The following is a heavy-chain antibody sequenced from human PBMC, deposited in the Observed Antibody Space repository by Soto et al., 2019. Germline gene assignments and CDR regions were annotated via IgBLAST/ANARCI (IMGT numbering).Heavy chain of an antibody. CDR1: GGSFSGYY. CDR2: INHSGST. CDR3: ASQGLLGSGYDMG. D-gene: IGHD5-12*01. J-gene: IGHJ4*02. V-gene: IGHV4-34*01. Sequence: QVQLQQWGAGLLKPSETLSLTCAVYGGSFSGYYWSWIRQPPGKGLEWIGEINHSGSTNYNPSLKSRVTILVDTSKNQFSLKLSSVTAADTAVYYCASQGLLGSGYDMGWGQGTLVTVSS.